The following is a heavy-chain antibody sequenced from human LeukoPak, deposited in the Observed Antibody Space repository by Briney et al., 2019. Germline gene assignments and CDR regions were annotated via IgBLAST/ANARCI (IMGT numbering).Heavy chain of an antibody. Sequence: PGGSLRLSCAASGFTFSSYAMSWVRQAPGKGLEWVSAISGSGGSTYYADSVKGRFTISRDNAKNSLYLQMNSLRAEDTAVYYCARGVMAARPHRKYYYMDVWGKGTTVTVSS. J-gene: IGHJ6*03. CDR3: ARGVMAARPHRKYYYMDV. CDR1: GFTFSSYA. D-gene: IGHD6-6*01. CDR2: ISGSGGST. V-gene: IGHV3-23*01.